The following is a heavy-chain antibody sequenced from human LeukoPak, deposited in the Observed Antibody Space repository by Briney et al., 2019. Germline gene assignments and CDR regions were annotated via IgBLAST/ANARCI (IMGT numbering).Heavy chain of an antibody. CDR3: AKVISVRMQAKSFYFDY. J-gene: IGHJ4*02. D-gene: IGHD2-15*01. V-gene: IGHV3-9*01. CDR2: ISWNSGSI. CDR1: GFTFDDYA. Sequence: GGSLRLSCAASGFTFDDYAMHWVRQAPGKGLEWVSGISWNSGSIGYADSVKGRFTISRDNAKNSLYLQVNSLRAEDTALYYCAKVISVRMQAKSFYFDYWGQGTLVTVSS.